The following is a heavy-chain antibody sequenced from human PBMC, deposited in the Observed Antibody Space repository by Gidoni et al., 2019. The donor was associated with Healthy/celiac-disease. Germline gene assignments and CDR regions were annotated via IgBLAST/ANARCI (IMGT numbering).Heavy chain of an antibody. CDR1: GGSFSGYY. CDR2: INHSGST. J-gene: IGHJ4*02. Sequence: QVQLQQWGAGLLKPSETLSLTCAVYGGSFSGYYWSWIRQPPGKGLEWIGEINHSGSTNYNPSLKSRVTISVDTSKNQFSLKLSSVTAADTAVYYCARKGRGSGWFDYWGQGTLVTVSS. D-gene: IGHD6-19*01. V-gene: IGHV4-34*01. CDR3: ARKGRGSGWFDY.